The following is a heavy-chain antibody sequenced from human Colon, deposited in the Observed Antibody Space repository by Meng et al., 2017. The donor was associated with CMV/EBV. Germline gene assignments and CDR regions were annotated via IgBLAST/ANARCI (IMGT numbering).Heavy chain of an antibody. J-gene: IGHJ5*02. CDR3: ARGRLPTDP. CDR1: GGSFSGYY. D-gene: IGHD4-11*01. Sequence: QVQLEQSGAGLLQLSATLSLTCPVYGGSFSGYYGSWIRQPPGKGLEWIGEINHSGSTNYNPSLKSRVTISVDTSKNQFSLKLSSVTAADTAVYYCARGRLPTDPWGQGILVTVSS. CDR2: INHSGST. V-gene: IGHV4-34*01.